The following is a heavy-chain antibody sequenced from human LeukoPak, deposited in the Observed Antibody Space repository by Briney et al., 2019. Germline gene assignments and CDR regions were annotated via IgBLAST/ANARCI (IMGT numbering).Heavy chain of an antibody. CDR2: IKEDGREK. J-gene: IGHJ6*04. CDR1: GFIVSSYW. CDR3: ARRALRYCSSTSCPAQYYGVDV. Sequence: GGSLTLSWSASGFIVSSYWMSWVRQPPGEGLEWVANIKEDGREKYYVDSVKGQFTISRENAKNSLYLKTNSLRAEDTAVYYCARRALRYCSSTSCPAQYYGVDVWGKGTTVTVSS. V-gene: IGHV3-7*03. D-gene: IGHD2-2*01.